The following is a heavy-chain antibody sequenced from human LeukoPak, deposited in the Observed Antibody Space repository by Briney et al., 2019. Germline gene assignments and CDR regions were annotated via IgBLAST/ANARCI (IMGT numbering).Heavy chain of an antibody. CDR2: INPNGGGT. CDR3: ARVGPTVRGAETSTGLTYYYYGMDV. J-gene: IGHJ6*04. D-gene: IGHD3-10*01. Sequence: ASVKVSCKPSGYTSSGNYTHSVRQAPGQGRGWMGWINPNGGGTNYAQKFQGRVTMTRDTSISTAYIELSRLRSDDTAVYYCARVGPTVRGAETSTGLTYYYYGMDVWGEGTTVTVSS. V-gene: IGHV1-2*02. CDR1: GYTSSGNY.